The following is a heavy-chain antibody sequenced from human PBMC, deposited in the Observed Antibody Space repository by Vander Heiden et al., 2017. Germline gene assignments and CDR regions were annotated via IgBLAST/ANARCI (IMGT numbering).Heavy chain of an antibody. CDR2: ISRDGTAI. CDR3: DAADY. V-gene: IGHV3-21*01. CDR1: GLTFSKYT. J-gene: IGHJ4*02. Sequence: EVQLVESGGGLVKPGGSLSLSCAASGLTFSKYTMNWARQAPGKGLEWVSTISRDGTAIYYADSVRGRFTISRDNAKNSLYLQMGSLRAEDTAVYYCDAADYWGQGTLVTVSS. D-gene: IGHD6-13*01.